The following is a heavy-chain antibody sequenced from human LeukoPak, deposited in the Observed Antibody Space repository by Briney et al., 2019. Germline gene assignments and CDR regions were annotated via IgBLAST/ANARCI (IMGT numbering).Heavy chain of an antibody. CDR2: IKQDVSEK. CDR1: GFTFSSYW. D-gene: IGHD4-17*01. Sequence: PGGSLRLSCAASGFTFSSYWMSWVRQAPGKGLEWVASIKQDVSEKYYVDSVKGRFTISRDNAKNSLYLQMNSLRAEDTALYYCARAPGEGWFDPWGQGTLVTVSS. V-gene: IGHV3-7*01. J-gene: IGHJ5*02. CDR3: ARAPGEGWFDP.